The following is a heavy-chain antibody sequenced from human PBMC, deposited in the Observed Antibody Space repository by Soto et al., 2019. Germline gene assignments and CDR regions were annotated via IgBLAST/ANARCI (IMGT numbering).Heavy chain of an antibody. J-gene: IGHJ6*02. D-gene: IGHD6-19*01. Sequence: SVKVSCKASGGTFSSYAISWVRQAPGQGLEWMGGIIPIFGTANYAQKFQGRVTITADESTSTAYMELSSLRSEDTAVYYCASFRAAVAGTGRYYYYGMDVWGQGTTVTVSS. V-gene: IGHV1-69*13. CDR2: IIPIFGTA. CDR1: GGTFSSYA. CDR3: ASFRAAVAGTGRYYYYGMDV.